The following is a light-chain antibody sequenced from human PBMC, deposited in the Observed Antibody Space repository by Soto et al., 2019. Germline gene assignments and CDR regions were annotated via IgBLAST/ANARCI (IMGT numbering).Light chain of an antibody. Sequence: EIVLTQSPATLSLSPGERATLSCRASQSVSSYLAWYQKKPGQAPSLLIYVASNRATGIPARFSGSGSGTDFSLTISSLESEDFAVYYCQHRGKWPRAFGQGTKLEIK. CDR1: QSVSSY. CDR3: QHRGKWPRA. CDR2: VAS. J-gene: IGKJ2*01. V-gene: IGKV3-11*01.